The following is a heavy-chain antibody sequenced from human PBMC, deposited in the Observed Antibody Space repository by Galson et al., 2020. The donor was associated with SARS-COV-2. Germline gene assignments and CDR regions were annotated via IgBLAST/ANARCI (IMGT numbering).Heavy chain of an antibody. CDR2: FDPQDGET. D-gene: IGHD3-22*01. J-gene: IGHJ3*02. V-gene: IGHV1-24*01. CDR3: ATWGVVVITYAFDI. CDR1: RHTLPELS. Sequence: ASVTVSCKLSRHTLPELSMHWVRQAPGKGLEWLGSFDPQDGETIYAQKFQGRVTMTEDTSTETAYLELSSLRSDDTAVYYCATWGVVVITYAFDIWGQGTMVTVSS.